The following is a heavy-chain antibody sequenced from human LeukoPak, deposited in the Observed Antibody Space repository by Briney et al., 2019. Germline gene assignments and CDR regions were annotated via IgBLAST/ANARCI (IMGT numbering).Heavy chain of an antibody. V-gene: IGHV4-34*01. CDR1: GGSFSSYY. Sequence: PSETLSLTCAVYGGSFSSYYWSWIRQPPGKGLEWIGEINHSGSTNYIPSLKSRVTISVDTSKNQFPLKLNSVTAADTAVYYCARGSRRFDPWGQGTLVTVSS. CDR3: ARGSRRFDP. CDR2: INHSGST. J-gene: IGHJ5*02.